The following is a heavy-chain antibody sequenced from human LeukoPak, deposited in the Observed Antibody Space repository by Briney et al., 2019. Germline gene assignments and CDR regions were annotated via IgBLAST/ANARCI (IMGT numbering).Heavy chain of an antibody. D-gene: IGHD3-3*01. CDR1: GFTFSSYW. Sequence: PGGSLRLSYAASGFTFSSYWMSWVRQAPGKGLEWVANIKQDGSEKYYVDSVKGRFTISRDNAKNSLYLQMNSLRAEDTAVYYCARVPWSGYYGFDYWGQGTLVTVSS. V-gene: IGHV3-7*01. J-gene: IGHJ4*02. CDR2: IKQDGSEK. CDR3: ARVPWSGYYGFDY.